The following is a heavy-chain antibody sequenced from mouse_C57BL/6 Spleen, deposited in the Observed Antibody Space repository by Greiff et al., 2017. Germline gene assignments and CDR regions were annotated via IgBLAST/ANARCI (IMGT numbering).Heavy chain of an antibody. Sequence: QVQLKQPGAELVKPGASVKLSCKASGYTFTSYWMQWVKQRPGQGLEWIGEIDPSDSHTNYNQKFKGKATLTVDTSSSTAYMQLSSLTSEDSAVYYCARPLITTGGFAYWGQGTLVTVSA. J-gene: IGHJ3*01. V-gene: IGHV1-50*01. CDR1: GYTFTSYW. CDR3: ARPLITTGGFAY. CDR2: IDPSDSHT. D-gene: IGHD1-2*01.